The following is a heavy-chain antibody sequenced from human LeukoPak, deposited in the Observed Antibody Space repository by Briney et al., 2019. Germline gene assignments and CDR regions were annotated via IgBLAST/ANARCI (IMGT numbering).Heavy chain of an antibody. CDR3: ARAGFYGSGSYYNFYYYYMDV. D-gene: IGHD3-10*01. J-gene: IGHJ6*03. CDR1: GDSVSSNSAA. Sequence: SQTLSLTCAISGDSVSSNSAAWNWIRQSPSRGLEWLGRTYYRSKLYNDYAVSVKSRITINPDTSKNQFSLQLNSVTPEDTAVYYCARAGFYGSGSYYNFYYYYMDVWGKGTTVTVSS. V-gene: IGHV6-1*01. CDR2: TYYRSKLYN.